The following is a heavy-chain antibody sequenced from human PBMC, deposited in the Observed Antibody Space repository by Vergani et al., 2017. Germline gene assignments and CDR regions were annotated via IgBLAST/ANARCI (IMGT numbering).Heavy chain of an antibody. CDR1: GGTFSSYA. D-gene: IGHD2-15*01. CDR3: ARDDCSGGSCYEDGY. V-gene: IGHV1-69*01. CDR2: IIPIFGTA. J-gene: IGHJ4*02. Sequence: MGKDGGEVKKPGSSVKVSCKASGGTFSSYAISWVRQAPGQGLEWMGGIIPIFGTANYAQKFQGRVTITADESTSTAYMELSSLRSEDTAVYYCARDDCSGGSCYEDGYWGQGTLVTVSS.